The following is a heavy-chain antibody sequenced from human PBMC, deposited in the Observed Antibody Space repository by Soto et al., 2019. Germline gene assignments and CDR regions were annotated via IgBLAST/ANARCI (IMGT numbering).Heavy chain of an antibody. CDR1: GFTFSRYW. CDR2: ISTSSSAI. CDR3: ARDGADYDILTGYYDYYYHGMDV. V-gene: IGHV3-21*06. J-gene: IGHJ6*02. Sequence: GGSLRLSCAASGFTFSRYWMTWVRQAPGKGLEWVSSISTSSSAIYYTDSVKGRFTISRDNARNSLYLQMKSLRAEDTAVYFCARDGADYDILTGYYDYYYHGMDVWGQGTTVTVSS. D-gene: IGHD3-9*01.